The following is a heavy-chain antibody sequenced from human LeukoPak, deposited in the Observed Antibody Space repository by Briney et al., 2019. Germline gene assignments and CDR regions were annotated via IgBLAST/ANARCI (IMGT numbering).Heavy chain of an antibody. D-gene: IGHD3-22*01. CDR2: INPNSGGT. Sequence: ASVKVSCKASGYTFTGYYMHWMRQAPGQGLEWMGWINPNSGGTNYAQKFQGRVTMTRDTSISTAYMELSRLRSDDTAVYYCARELFYYDSSGYYYGTDSYYHGMDVWGQGTTVTVSS. CDR3: ARELFYYDSSGYYYGTDSYYHGMDV. CDR1: GYTFTGYY. J-gene: IGHJ6*02. V-gene: IGHV1-2*02.